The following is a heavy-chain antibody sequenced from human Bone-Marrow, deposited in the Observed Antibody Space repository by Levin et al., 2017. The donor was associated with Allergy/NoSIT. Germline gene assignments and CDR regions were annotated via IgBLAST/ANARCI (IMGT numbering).Heavy chain of an antibody. CDR1: GGTFSSYA. CDR3: ARDLGAVAGTKDSDAFDI. V-gene: IGHV1-69*01. J-gene: IGHJ3*02. Sequence: KISCKASGGTFSSYAISWVRQAPGQGLEWMGGIIPIFGTANYAQKFQGRVTITADESTSTAYMELSSLRSEDTAVYYCARDLGAVAGTKDSDAFDIWGQGTMVTVSS. CDR2: IIPIFGTA. D-gene: IGHD6-19*01.